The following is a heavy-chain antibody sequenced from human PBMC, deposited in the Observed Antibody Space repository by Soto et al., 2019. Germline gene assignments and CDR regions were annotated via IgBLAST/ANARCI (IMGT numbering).Heavy chain of an antibody. CDR3: ARDPLYEPYDYVWGSPDY. V-gene: IGHV3-33*01. J-gene: IGHJ4*02. CDR2: IWYDGSNK. D-gene: IGHD3-16*01. Sequence: QVQLVESGGGVVQPGRSLRLSCAASGFTFSSYGMHWVRQAPGKGLEWVAVIWYDGSNKYYADSVKGRFTISRDNSKNTLYLQMNSLRAEDTAVYYCARDPLYEPYDYVWGSPDYWGQGTLVTVSS. CDR1: GFTFSSYG.